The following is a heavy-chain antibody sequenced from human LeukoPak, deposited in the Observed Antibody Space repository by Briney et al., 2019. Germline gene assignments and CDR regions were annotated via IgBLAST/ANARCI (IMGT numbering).Heavy chain of an antibody. J-gene: IGHJ5*02. CDR1: GYTFTSYG. D-gene: IGHD2-2*02. CDR3: AREGGVVPAAIGQLWFDP. V-gene: IGHV1-3*01. CDR2: INAGNGNT. Sequence: ASVKVSCKASGYTFTSYGISWVRQAPGQRLEWMGWINAGNGNTKYSQKFQGRVTITRDTSASTAYMELSSLRSEDTAVYYCAREGGVVPAAIGQLWFDPWGQGILVTVSS.